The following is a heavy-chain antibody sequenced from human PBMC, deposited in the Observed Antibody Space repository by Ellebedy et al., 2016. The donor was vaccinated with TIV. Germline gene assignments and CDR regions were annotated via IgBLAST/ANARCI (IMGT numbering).Heavy chain of an antibody. CDR3: ARQPSPSTRAFYGMDV. J-gene: IGHJ6*02. V-gene: IGHV1-2*04. D-gene: IGHD1-1*01. CDR1: GYTFTGYY. CDR2: INPNSGGT. Sequence: ASVKVSCXTSGYTFTGYYMHWVRQAPGQGLEWMGWINPNSGGTNYAQKFQGWVTMTRDTSISTAYMELSSLKSDDTAVYYCARQPSPSTRAFYGMDVWGQGTMVTVSS.